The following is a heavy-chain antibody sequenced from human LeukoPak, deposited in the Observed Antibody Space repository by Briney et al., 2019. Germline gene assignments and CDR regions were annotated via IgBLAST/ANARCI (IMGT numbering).Heavy chain of an antibody. CDR1: GFTFSNYW. J-gene: IGHJ5*02. V-gene: IGHV3-74*03. D-gene: IGHD5-18*01. Sequence: GGSLRLSCAASGFTFSNYWMHWVRHAPGKGLVWVSRINSDGSSTTYADSVKGRFTISRDNAKNTLYLQMNSLRAEDTAVYYCARDPHGYWWFDPWGQGTLVTVSS. CDR3: ARDPHGYWWFDP. CDR2: INSDGSST.